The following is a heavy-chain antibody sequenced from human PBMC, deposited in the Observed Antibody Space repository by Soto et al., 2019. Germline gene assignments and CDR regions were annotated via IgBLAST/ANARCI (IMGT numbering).Heavy chain of an antibody. Sequence: PGGSLRLSCAASGFTVSSNYMSWVRQAPGKGLEWVSVIYSCGSTYYADSVKGRFTISRDNSKNTLYLQMNSLRAEDTAVYYCAKPIRFLEWLPCDYWGQGTLVTVSS. CDR2: IYSCGST. D-gene: IGHD3-3*01. CDR1: GFTVSSNY. J-gene: IGHJ4*02. CDR3: AKPIRFLEWLPCDY. V-gene: IGHV3-53*01.